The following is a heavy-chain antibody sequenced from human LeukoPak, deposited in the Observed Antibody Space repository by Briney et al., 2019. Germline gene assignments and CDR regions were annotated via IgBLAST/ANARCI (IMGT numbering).Heavy chain of an antibody. Sequence: SETLSLTCTVSGYSISSGYYWGWIRQPPGKGLEWIGSIYYSGSTYYNPSLKSRVTISVDTSKNQFSLKVTSVTAADTAVYYCARQRTYYSPFDYWGQGTLVSVS. CDR3: ARQRTYYSPFDY. V-gene: IGHV4-38-2*02. CDR1: GYSISSGYY. D-gene: IGHD3-10*01. J-gene: IGHJ4*02. CDR2: IYYSGST.